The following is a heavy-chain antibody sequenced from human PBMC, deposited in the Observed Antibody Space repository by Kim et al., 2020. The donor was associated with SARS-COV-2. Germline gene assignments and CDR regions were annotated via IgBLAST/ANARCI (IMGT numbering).Heavy chain of an antibody. CDR1: GFTFSSYR. Sequence: GGSLRLSCAASGFTFSSYRMNWVRQAPGKGLEWISYISRSSSTINYADFVKGRFTISGDNAKNSLFLQMNSLRDEDTAVYFCARSREGHYDSNDYWGQGTLVTVSS. D-gene: IGHD3-22*01. CDR2: ISRSSSTI. CDR3: ARSREGHYDSNDY. V-gene: IGHV3-48*02. J-gene: IGHJ1*01.